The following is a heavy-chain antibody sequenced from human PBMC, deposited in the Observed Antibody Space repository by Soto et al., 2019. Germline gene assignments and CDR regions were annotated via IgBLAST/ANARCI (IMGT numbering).Heavy chain of an antibody. J-gene: IGHJ5*02. CDR2: VNPSGGSP. Sequence: SVKGSCKAPRNTFYNYYIDWVRQAPVQGLEWMGIVNPSGGSPTYAQKFQGRVTMTRDKSTSTVYLELSSLRSDDTAVYYCARDSPYVSWYPHGWFDPWGQGTLVTVSS. CDR3: ARDSPYVSWYPHGWFDP. CDR1: RNTFYNYY. V-gene: IGHV1-46*02. D-gene: IGHD6-13*01.